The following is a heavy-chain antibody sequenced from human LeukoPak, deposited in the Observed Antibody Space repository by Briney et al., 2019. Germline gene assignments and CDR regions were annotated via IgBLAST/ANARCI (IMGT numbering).Heavy chain of an antibody. CDR3: ARDEGITILYYFDY. V-gene: IGHV3-33*01. Sequence: SCKASGYTFTSYYMHWVRQAPGKGLEWVAVIWYDGSNKYYADSVKGRFTISRDNSKNTLYLQMNSLRAEDTAVYYCARDEGITILYYFDYWGQGTLVTVSS. J-gene: IGHJ4*02. CDR2: IWYDGSNK. D-gene: IGHD3-3*01. CDR1: GYTFTSYY.